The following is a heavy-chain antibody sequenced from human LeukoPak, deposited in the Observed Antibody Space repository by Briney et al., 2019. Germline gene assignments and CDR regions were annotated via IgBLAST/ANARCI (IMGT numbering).Heavy chain of an antibody. CDR2: IYYSGST. CDR1: GGSISSYF. J-gene: IGHJ4*02. D-gene: IGHD1-26*01. V-gene: IGHV4-59*08. CDR3: ARLPGATSNVDY. Sequence: NPSETLSLTCTVSGGSISSYFWSWIRQPPGKGLEWIGYIYYSGSTNYNPSLKSRVTISVDTSENQFSLKLSSVTAADTAVYYCARLPGATSNVDYWGQGTLVTVSS.